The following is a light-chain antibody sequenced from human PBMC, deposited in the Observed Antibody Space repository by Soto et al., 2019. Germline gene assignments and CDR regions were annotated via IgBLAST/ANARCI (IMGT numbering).Light chain of an antibody. J-gene: IGLJ2*01. Sequence: QYALTQPASVSGSPGQSITISCTGTSYDVGGYNYVSWYQQHPGKAPKLMIYDVSNRPSGVSNRFSGSKSGNTASLTISGLQAEDEADYYCSSYTSSSTLFGGGTKLTAL. V-gene: IGLV2-14*01. CDR3: SSYTSSSTL. CDR2: DVS. CDR1: SYDVGGYNY.